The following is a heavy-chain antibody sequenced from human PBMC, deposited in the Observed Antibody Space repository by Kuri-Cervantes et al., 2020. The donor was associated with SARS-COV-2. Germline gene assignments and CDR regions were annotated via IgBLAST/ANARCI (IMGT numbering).Heavy chain of an antibody. V-gene: IGHV4-61*02. CDR3: ARDSRGTSGWYYFDY. J-gene: IGHJ4*02. CDR2: IYASGST. Sequence: SCTVSGGSISSGSYYLSWIRQPAGKGLAWIGRIYASGSTNYHPSHKSRVTISVDTSKNQFSLKLSSVTAADTAVYYCARDSRGTSGWYYFDYLGQGTLVTVSS. D-gene: IGHD6-19*01. CDR1: GGSISSGSYY.